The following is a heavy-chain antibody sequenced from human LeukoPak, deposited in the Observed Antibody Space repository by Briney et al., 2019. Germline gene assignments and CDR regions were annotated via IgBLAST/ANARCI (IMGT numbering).Heavy chain of an antibody. CDR3: AGGYSSSWYYFDY. CDR2: ISSSSSYI. J-gene: IGHJ4*02. Sequence: GGSLRLSCAASGFTFSSYSMNWVRQAPGNGLEWVSSISSSSSYIYYADSVKGRFTISRDNAKNSLYLQMNSLRAEDTAVYYCAGGYSSSWYYFDYWGQGTLVTVSS. CDR1: GFTFSSYS. V-gene: IGHV3-21*01. D-gene: IGHD6-13*01.